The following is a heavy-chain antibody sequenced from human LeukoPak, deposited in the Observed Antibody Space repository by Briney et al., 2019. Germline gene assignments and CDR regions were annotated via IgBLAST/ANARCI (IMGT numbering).Heavy chain of an antibody. CDR2: IYYSGST. D-gene: IGHD2-21*02. Sequence: SETLSLTCTVSGGSIRSYYWNWIRQPPGKGLEWIGYIYYSGSTNYNPSLKSRVTISLDTSKNQFSLRLTSVTAADTAVYYCARHDGVVTANDYWGQGTLVTVSS. CDR1: GGSIRSYY. CDR3: ARHDGVVTANDY. V-gene: IGHV4-59*08. J-gene: IGHJ4*02.